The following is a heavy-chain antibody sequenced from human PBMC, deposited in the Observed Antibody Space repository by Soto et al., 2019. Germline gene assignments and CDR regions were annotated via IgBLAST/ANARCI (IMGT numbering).Heavy chain of an antibody. CDR3: AKVSRELLTLYYFDY. CDR1: GFTFSSYA. CDR2: ISGSGGST. D-gene: IGHD1-26*01. Sequence: GGLRLSCAASGFTFSSYAMSWVRQAPGKGLEWVSAISGSGGSTYYADSVKGRFTISRDNSKNTLYLQMNSLRAEDTAVYYCAKVSRELLTLYYFDYWGQGTLVTVSS. J-gene: IGHJ4*02. V-gene: IGHV3-23*01.